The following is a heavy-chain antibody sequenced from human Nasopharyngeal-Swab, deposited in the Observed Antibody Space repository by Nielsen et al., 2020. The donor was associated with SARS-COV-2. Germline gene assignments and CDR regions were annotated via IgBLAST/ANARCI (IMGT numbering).Heavy chain of an antibody. CDR1: GLTFNTYT. V-gene: IGHV3-21*01. D-gene: IGHD2-8*01. J-gene: IGHJ4*02. CDR3: ANRPALIGI. CDR2: ISSGSSYI. Sequence: GESLKISCVDSGLTFNTYTMNWVRQAPGKGLEWVSSISSGSSYIYYADSVRGRFTISRDNAKNSLYLEMNSLRAEDTAVYYCANRPALIGIWGQGTLVTVSS.